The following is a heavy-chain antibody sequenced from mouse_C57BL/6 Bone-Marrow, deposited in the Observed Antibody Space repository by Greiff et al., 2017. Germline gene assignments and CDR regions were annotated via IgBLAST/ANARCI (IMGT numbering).Heavy chain of an antibody. J-gene: IGHJ2*01. CDR3: ARVPWLRRRGYYFDY. V-gene: IGHV1-26*01. CDR1: GYTFTDSY. Sequence: EVQLQQSGPELVKPGASVKISCKASGYTFTDSYVNGGKQSNGKSLKWIGDINPNNGGTSYNQKFTGKATLTVDKSSSTAYMERRSLTSEDTAVYYCARVPWLRRRGYYFDYWGQGTTLTVSS. CDR2: INPNNGGT. D-gene: IGHD2-2*01.